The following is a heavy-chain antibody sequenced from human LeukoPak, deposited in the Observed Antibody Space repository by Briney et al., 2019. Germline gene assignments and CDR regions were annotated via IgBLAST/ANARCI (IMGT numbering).Heavy chain of an antibody. Sequence: PSETLSLTCTVSGGSISSSSYYWGWIRQPPGKGLEWIGSIYYSGSTYYNPSLKSRVTISVDTSKNQFSLKLSSVTAADTAVYYCARDVRYFDWFFDYWGQGTLVTVSS. J-gene: IGHJ4*02. V-gene: IGHV4-39*07. CDR1: GGSISSSSYY. D-gene: IGHD3-9*01. CDR2: IYYSGST. CDR3: ARDVRYFDWFFDY.